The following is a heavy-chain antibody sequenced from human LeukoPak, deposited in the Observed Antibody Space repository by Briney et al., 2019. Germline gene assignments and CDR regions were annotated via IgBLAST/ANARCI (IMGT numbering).Heavy chain of an antibody. CDR3: ARGEAFCDY. Sequence: PGGSLRLSCAAPGFTSSSYTMNWVRQAPGKGLEWVSSISSSSSYIYYADSVKGRFTISRDNAKSSLYLQMNSLTPEDTAVYFCARGEAFCDYWGQGALVTVSS. J-gene: IGHJ4*02. CDR1: GFTSSSYT. CDR2: ISSSSSYI. V-gene: IGHV3-21*04.